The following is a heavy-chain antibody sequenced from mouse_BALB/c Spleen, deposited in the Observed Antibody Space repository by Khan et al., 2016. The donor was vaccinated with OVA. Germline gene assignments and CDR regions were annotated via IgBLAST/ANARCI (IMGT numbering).Heavy chain of an antibody. CDR3: ARGNGAY. V-gene: IGHV5-17*02. J-gene: IGHJ2*01. CDR2: INSGSTTI. Sequence: EVELVESGGGLVQPGGSRKLSCAASGFTFSSFGMHWVRQAPEKGLEWVAYINSGSTTIYYADTVKGRFTISRDNPKNTLYLQMTSLRSEDTAMYYCARGNGAYWGQGTTLTVSS. CDR1: GFTFSSFG.